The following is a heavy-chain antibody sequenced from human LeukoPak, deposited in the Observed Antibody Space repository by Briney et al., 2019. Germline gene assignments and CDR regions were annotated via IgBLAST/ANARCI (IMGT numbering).Heavy chain of an antibody. J-gene: IGHJ4*02. D-gene: IGHD5-24*01. V-gene: IGHV3-74*01. CDR1: GLTFSSYW. CDR3: ARYEMATIRGIDY. CDR2: INSDGSST. Sequence: QAGGSPRLSCAASGLTFSSYWMHWVRQAPGKGLVWVSRINSDGSSTSYADSVKGRFTISRDNAKNTLYLQMNSLRAEDTAVYYCARYEMATIRGIDYWGQGTLVTVSS.